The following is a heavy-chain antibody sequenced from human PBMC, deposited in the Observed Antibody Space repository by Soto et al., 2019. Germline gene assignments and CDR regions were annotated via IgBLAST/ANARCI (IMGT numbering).Heavy chain of an antibody. D-gene: IGHD1-1*01. CDR2: ISGRRGST. Sequence: GGSLRLSCAASGFTFSSNAVNWVRQAPGKGLEWVSAISGRRGSTYYADSVKGRFTISRDNSKNTLYLELNNLRADDTAVYYCAKGKGTTYGMDVWGQGTTVTVSS. CDR1: GFTFSSNA. V-gene: IGHV3-23*01. J-gene: IGHJ6*02. CDR3: AKGKGTTYGMDV.